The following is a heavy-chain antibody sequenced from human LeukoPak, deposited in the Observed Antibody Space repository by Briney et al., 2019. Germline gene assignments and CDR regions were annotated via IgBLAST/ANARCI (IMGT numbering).Heavy chain of an antibody. J-gene: IGHJ3*02. CDR1: GGSISSSSYY. CDR3: DLGGVAATGNLGAFDI. CDR2: IYYSGST. D-gene: IGHD2-15*01. V-gene: IGHV4-39*01. Sequence: SETLSLTCTVSGGSISSSSYYWGWIRQPPGKGLEWIVSIYYSGSTYYNPSLKSRVTISVYTSKNQFSLKLSSVTAADTAVYYCDLGGVAATGNLGAFDIWGQGTMVTVSS.